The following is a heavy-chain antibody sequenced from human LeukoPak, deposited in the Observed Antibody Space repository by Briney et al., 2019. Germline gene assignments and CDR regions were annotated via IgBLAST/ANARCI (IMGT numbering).Heavy chain of an antibody. CDR2: IYTSGST. D-gene: IGHD6-13*01. Sequence: SETLSLTCTVSGGSISSYYWSGIRQPAGKGLEWIGRIYTSGSTNYNPSLKSRVTMSVDTSKNQFSLKLSSVTAADTAVYYCARYNGAAAGAYYYYMDVWGKGTTVTVSS. J-gene: IGHJ6*03. CDR3: ARYNGAAAGAYYYYMDV. V-gene: IGHV4-4*07. CDR1: GGSISSYY.